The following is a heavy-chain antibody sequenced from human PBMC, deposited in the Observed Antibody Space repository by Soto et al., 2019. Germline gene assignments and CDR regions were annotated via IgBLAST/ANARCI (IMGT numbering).Heavy chain of an antibody. J-gene: IGHJ4*02. CDR1: GGTFNNYA. V-gene: IGHV1-69*04. CDR3: TGRASPVFGILNGYYNNDY. Sequence: GASVKVSCKVSGGTFNNYAINWVRQAPGQGLEWMGRIVPIFDVTNYAQNFQGIVTITADKSTSTAYMELSSLRPEDTAVYYCTGRASPVFGILNGYYNNDYWGQGTLVTVSS. D-gene: IGHD3-9*01. CDR2: IVPIFDVT.